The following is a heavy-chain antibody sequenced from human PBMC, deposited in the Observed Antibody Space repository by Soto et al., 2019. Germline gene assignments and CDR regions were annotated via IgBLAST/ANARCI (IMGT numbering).Heavy chain of an antibody. Sequence: GESLKISCKASGYSFTNYWITWVRQMPGKGLEWMGIIYPGDSDTRYSPSFQGQVTISADKSISTAYLQWSSVKASDTAIYYCARVSQVVVVAATPYLDFWGQGTLVTVSS. CDR2: IYPGDSDT. V-gene: IGHV5-51*01. D-gene: IGHD2-15*01. CDR3: ARVSQVVVVAATPYLDF. CDR1: GYSFTNYW. J-gene: IGHJ4*02.